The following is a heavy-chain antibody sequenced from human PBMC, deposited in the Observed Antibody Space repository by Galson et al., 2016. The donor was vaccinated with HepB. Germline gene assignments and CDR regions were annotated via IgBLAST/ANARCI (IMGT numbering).Heavy chain of an antibody. Sequence: SLRLSCAASGFTVSSYYMSWVRQAPGKGLEWVSVIFLGGTTYYADSVEGRFTISRDDSMNTLYLQMNSLTAEDTAVYFCARTSYRECTGTRCVNFRYYYYMDVWGRGTTVTVSS. J-gene: IGHJ6*03. CDR3: ARTSYRECTGTRCVNFRYYYYMDV. CDR1: GFTVSSYY. D-gene: IGHD2-2*01. V-gene: IGHV3-53*01. CDR2: IFLGGTT.